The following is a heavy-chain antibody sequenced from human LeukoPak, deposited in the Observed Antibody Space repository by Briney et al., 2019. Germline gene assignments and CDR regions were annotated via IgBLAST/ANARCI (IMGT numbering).Heavy chain of an antibody. Sequence: SETLSLTCTVSGGSISSYYWSWIRQPPGKGLEWIGYIYYSGSTNCNPSLKSRVTISVDTSKNQFSLKLSSVTAADTAVYYCARGRPLRGVIPDYWGQGTLVTVSS. CDR1: GGSISSYY. CDR3: ARGRPLRGVIPDY. J-gene: IGHJ4*02. V-gene: IGHV4-59*01. D-gene: IGHD3-10*01. CDR2: IYYSGST.